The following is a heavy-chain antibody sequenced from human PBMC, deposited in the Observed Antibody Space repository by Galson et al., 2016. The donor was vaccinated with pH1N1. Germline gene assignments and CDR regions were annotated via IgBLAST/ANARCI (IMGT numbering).Heavy chain of an antibody. CDR1: GDSASSNSAT. D-gene: IGHD3-3*01. V-gene: IGHV6-1*01. CDR3: ARGVIDYDFWSGYQGHAAFDF. J-gene: IGHJ3*01. CDR2: TYYRSKWYN. Sequence: CAISGDSASSNSATWNWIRQSPSRGLEWLGRTYYRSKWYNDYAESVKIRIIISPDTSKNQLSLQLNSVTPAETAVYYCARGVIDYDFWSGYQGHAAFDFWGQGTMVLVSS.